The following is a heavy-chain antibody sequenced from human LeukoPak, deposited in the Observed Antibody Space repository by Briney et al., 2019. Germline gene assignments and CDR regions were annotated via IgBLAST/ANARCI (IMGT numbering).Heavy chain of an antibody. CDR2: ISTYNGKT. CDR1: GYTFTSYG. D-gene: IGHD3-22*01. CDR3: AGWYYYETSGLYYGSFDN. J-gene: IGHJ5*02. V-gene: IGHV1-18*01. Sequence: ASVKVSCKASGYTFTSYGICWVRQAPGQGLEWMGWISTYNGKTNYAQKIQGRVTMTTDTSTSTAYMELRSLRSDDTAVYYCAGWYYYETSGLYYGSFDNWGQGTLVTVSS.